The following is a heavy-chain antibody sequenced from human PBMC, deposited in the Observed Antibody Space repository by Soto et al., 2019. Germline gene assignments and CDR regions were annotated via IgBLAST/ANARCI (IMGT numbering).Heavy chain of an antibody. CDR3: ARHDYGDYPDDY. D-gene: IGHD4-17*01. Sequence: SETLSLTCTVSGGSISSGGYYWSWIRQHPGKGLEWIGYIYYSGSTYYNPSLKSRVTISVDTSKNQFSLKLSSVTAADTAVYYCARHDYGDYPDDYWGQGTLVTVSS. V-gene: IGHV4-39*01. CDR2: IYYSGST. CDR1: GGSISSGGYY. J-gene: IGHJ4*02.